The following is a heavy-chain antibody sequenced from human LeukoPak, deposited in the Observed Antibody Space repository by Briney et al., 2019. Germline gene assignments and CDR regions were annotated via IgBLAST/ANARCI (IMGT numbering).Heavy chain of an antibody. V-gene: IGHV4-34*01. J-gene: IGHJ3*02. D-gene: IGHD3-22*01. Sequence: PSETLSLTCTVSGGSISSYYWSWIRQPPGKGLEWIGEINHSGSTNYNPSLKSRVTISVDTSKNQFSLKLSSVTAADTAVYYCARAPVVDDAFDIWGQGTMVTVSS. CDR1: GGSISSYY. CDR3: ARAPVVDDAFDI. CDR2: INHSGST.